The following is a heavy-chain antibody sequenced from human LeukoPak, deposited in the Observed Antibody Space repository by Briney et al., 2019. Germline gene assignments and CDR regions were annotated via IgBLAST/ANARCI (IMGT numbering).Heavy chain of an antibody. J-gene: IGHJ4*02. CDR2: ISSSSSTI. V-gene: IGHV3-48*01. CDR1: GFTFSSYS. D-gene: IGHD2-21*01. CDR3: AREGDESRYYFDY. Sequence: GGSLRLSCAASGFTFSSYSMNWVRQAPGKGLEWVSSISSSSSTIYYADSVKGRFTISRDNAKNSLYLQMNSLRAEDTAVYYCAREGDESRYYFDYWGQGILVTVSS.